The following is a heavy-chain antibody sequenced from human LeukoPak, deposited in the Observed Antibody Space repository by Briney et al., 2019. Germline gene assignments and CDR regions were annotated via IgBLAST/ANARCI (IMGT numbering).Heavy chain of an antibody. D-gene: IGHD5-18*01. CDR2: IVGSGDST. CDR1: GGTINSHY. CDR3: AKEGGYSYGYPFDH. J-gene: IGHJ4*02. V-gene: IGHV3-23*01. Sequence: ETLSLTCSVSGGTINSHYWSWIRQTPGKGLEWVSSIVGSGDSTYYADSGKGRFTISRDKSKNTLYLQMNSLRVGDTAVYYCAKEGGYSYGYPFDHWGQGTLVTVSS.